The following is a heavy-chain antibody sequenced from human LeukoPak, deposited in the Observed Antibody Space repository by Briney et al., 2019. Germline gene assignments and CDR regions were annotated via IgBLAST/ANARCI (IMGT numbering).Heavy chain of an antibody. V-gene: IGHV4-39*01. J-gene: IGHJ4*02. CDR3: ARQRGLGSWSFDY. CDR2: IHYSGRT. D-gene: IGHD2-15*01. Sequence: PSETLSLTCTVSGDSIGSSDYWWGWIRQPPGKGLDWIASIHYSGRTHYNPSLQSRVTISVDTSKNQFSLNLNSVTAADTAVYYCARQRGLGSWSFDYWGQGTLVTVSS. CDR1: GDSIGSSDYW.